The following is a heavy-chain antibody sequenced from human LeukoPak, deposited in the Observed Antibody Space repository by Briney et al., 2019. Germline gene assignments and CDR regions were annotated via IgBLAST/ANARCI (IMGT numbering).Heavy chain of an antibody. Sequence: SETLSLTCTVSGGSISSSSYYWGWIRQPPGKGLEWIGSIYYSGSTYYNPSLKSRVTISVDTSKNQFSLKLSSVTAADTAVYYCARGLLRWELYAFDIWGQGTMVTVSS. CDR1: GGSISSSSYY. V-gene: IGHV4-39*01. CDR2: IYYSGST. D-gene: IGHD4-23*01. J-gene: IGHJ3*02. CDR3: ARGLLRWELYAFDI.